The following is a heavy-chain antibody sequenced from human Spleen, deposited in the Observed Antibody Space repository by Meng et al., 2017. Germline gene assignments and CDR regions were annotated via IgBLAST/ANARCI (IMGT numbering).Heavy chain of an antibody. D-gene: IGHD1-7*01. J-gene: IGHJ4*02. Sequence: ASVKVSCKASGYTFTSYAMNWVRQAPGQGLEWMGWINTNTGNPTYAQGFTGRFVFSLDTSVSTAYLQISSLKAEDTAVYYCARGLPTSNYGVINWGYYFDDWGQGTLVTVSS. CDR3: ARGLPTSNYGVINWGYYFDD. CDR1: GYTFTSYA. V-gene: IGHV7-4-1*02. CDR2: INTNTGNP.